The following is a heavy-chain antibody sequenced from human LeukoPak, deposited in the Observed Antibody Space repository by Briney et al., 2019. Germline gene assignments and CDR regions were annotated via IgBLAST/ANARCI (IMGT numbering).Heavy chain of an antibody. CDR3: ARLYCSSTSCSDGDGMDV. J-gene: IGHJ6*02. Sequence: SETLSLTCTDSGGAISSYYWSWIRQPPGKGLEWIGYIYYSGSTNYNPSLKSRVTISVDTSKNQFSLKLSSVTAADTAVYYCARLYCSSTSCSDGDGMDVWGQGTTVTVSS. CDR1: GGAISSYY. V-gene: IGHV4-59*08. CDR2: IYYSGST. D-gene: IGHD2-2*01.